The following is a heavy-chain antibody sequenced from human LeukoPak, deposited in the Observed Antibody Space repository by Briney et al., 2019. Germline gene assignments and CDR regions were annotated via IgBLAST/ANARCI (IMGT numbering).Heavy chain of an antibody. V-gene: IGHV4-59*01. CDR1: GGSISSYY. D-gene: IGHD1-26*01. Sequence: SETLSLTCTVSGGSISSYYWSWIRQPPGKGLEWIGYIYYSGSTNYNPSLKSRVTISVDTSKNQFSLKLSSVTAADTAVYYCARAPYSGSYFFGYWGQGTLVTVSS. CDR2: IYYSGST. CDR3: ARAPYSGSYFFGY. J-gene: IGHJ4*02.